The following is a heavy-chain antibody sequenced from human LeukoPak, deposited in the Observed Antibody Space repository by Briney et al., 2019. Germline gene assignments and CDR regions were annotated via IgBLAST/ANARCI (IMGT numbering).Heavy chain of an antibody. J-gene: IGHJ5*02. D-gene: IGHD3-3*01. CDR3: ARAGITIFGVENNWFDP. CDR2: IIPILGIA. V-gene: IGHV1-69*04. CDR1: GGTFSSYA. Sequence: SVKVSCKASGGTFSSYAISWVRQAPGQGLEWMGRIIPILGIANYAQKFQGRVTITADKSTSTAYMELSSLRSEDTAVYYCARAGITIFGVENNWFDPWGQGTLVNVSS.